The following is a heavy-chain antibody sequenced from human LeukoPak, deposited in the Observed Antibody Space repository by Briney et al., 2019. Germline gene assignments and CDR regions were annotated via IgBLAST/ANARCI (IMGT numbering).Heavy chain of an antibody. CDR3: AKQGDNSGLDY. V-gene: IGHV3-30*18. D-gene: IGHD5-24*01. CDR1: GFTFRNYG. Sequence: PGRSLRLSCAASGFTFRNYGMHWVRQAPGKGLEWVAVTSNDAINRIYADSVKGRFTISRDNSKNTLFPQMNSLRAEDTAVYYCAKQGDNSGLDYWGQGTLVTVSS. CDR2: TSNDAINR. J-gene: IGHJ4*02.